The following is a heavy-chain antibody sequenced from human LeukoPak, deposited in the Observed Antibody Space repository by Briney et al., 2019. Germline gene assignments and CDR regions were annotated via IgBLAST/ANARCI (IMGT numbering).Heavy chain of an antibody. J-gene: IGHJ4*02. CDR3: ARDDSSRLYTIDF. CDR2: ITRSGSTI. Sequence: PGGSLRLSCAASGFTFISYEMNWVRQAPGEGLEWISYITRSGSTIFYADSVKGRFTISRDNAKNLLYLQMNSLRAEDTAVYYCARDDSSRLYTIDFWGRGTLVTVSS. V-gene: IGHV3-48*03. CDR1: GFTFISYE. D-gene: IGHD6-19*01.